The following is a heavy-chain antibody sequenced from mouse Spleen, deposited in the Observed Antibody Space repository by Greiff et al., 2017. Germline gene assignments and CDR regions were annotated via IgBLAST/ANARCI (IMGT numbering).Heavy chain of an antibody. D-gene: IGHD1-1*01. CDR3: ARRSYGSSVDFDY. Sequence: QVQLKQSGAELVKPGASVKISCKASGYAFSSYWMNWVKQRPGQGLEWIGQIYPGDGDTNYNGKFKGKATLTADKSSSTAYMQLSSLTSEDSAVYFCARRSYGSSVDFDYWGQGTTRTVSS. CDR1: GYAFSSYW. J-gene: IGHJ2*01. V-gene: IGHV1-80*01. CDR2: IYPGDGDT.